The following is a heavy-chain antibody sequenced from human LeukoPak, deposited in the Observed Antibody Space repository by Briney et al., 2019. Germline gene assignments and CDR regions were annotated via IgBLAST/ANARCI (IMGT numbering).Heavy chain of an antibody. Sequence: SETLSLTCAVSGGSFSGYYWSWIRQPPGKGLEWIGEINHSGSTNYNPSLKSRVTISVDTSKNQFSLKLSSVTAADTAVYYCARQFSRGYSNDAFDIWGQGTMVTVSS. CDR1: GGSFSGYY. J-gene: IGHJ3*02. V-gene: IGHV4-34*01. D-gene: IGHD2-15*01. CDR3: ARQFSRGYSNDAFDI. CDR2: INHSGST.